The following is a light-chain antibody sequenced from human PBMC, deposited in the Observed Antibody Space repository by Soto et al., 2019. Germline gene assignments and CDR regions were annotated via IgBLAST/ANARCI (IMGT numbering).Light chain of an antibody. CDR1: QSVDSTY. Sequence: PGERATLSCRASQSVDSTYLTWYQQTPGQAPRLLIYGASGRATGIPDRFSGSGSGTDFTLTISRLEPEDFAVYFCQYYDSFRTFGQGTKVDIK. CDR3: QYYDSFRT. V-gene: IGKV3-20*01. J-gene: IGKJ1*01. CDR2: GAS.